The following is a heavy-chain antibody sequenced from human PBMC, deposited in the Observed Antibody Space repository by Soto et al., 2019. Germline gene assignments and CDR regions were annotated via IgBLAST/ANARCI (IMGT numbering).Heavy chain of an antibody. J-gene: IGHJ2*01. Sequence: GGSLRLSCAASAFTFSSYAMHWVRQAPGKGLEWVAVISYDGSNKYYADSVKGRFTISRDNSKNTLYLQMNSLRAEDTAVYYCARPLWRNDYNWGYFDLWGRGTLVTVSS. CDR1: AFTFSSYA. CDR3: ARPLWRNDYNWGYFDL. V-gene: IGHV3-30-3*01. D-gene: IGHD4-4*01. CDR2: ISYDGSNK.